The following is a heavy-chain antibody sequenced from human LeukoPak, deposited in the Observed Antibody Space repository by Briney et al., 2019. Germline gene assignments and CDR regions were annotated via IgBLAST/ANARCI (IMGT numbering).Heavy chain of an antibody. D-gene: IGHD1-7*01. J-gene: IGHJ4*02. CDR3: ARRLELATPYFDY. V-gene: IGHV4-4*07. CDR1: GGSISSYY. Sequence: SETLSLTCTVSGGSISSYYWSWIRQPAGEGLEWIGRNYTSGSTNYNPSLKSRVTMSVDTSKNQFSLELSSVTAADTAVYYCARRLELATPYFDYWGQGTLVTVSS. CDR2: NYTSGST.